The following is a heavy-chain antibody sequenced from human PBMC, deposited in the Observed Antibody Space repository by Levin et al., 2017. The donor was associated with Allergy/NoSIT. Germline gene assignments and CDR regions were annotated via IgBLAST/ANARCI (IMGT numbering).Heavy chain of an antibody. CDR1: GFNFNIFG. CDR2: ISGYNANT. J-gene: IGHJ4*02. Sequence: GASVKVSCKASGFNFNIFGFVWVRQAPGQGLEWMGWISGYNANTDYGKKFQGRVSMTTDTSTSTAYLELKNLTSDDTAVYYCARVFYSDTSGYYSPWGQGTLVTVSS. V-gene: IGHV1-18*01. CDR3: ARVFYSDTSGYYSP. D-gene: IGHD3-22*01.